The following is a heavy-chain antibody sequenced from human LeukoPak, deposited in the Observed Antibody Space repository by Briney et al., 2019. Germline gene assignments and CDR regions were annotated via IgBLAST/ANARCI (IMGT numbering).Heavy chain of an antibody. V-gene: IGHV3-23*01. CDR3: AKDGLGRVEYSSSPSDY. Sequence: GGSLRLSRAASGFTFSSYAMSWVRQAPGKGLERVSAISGSGGSTYYADSVKGRFTISRDNSKNTLYLQMNSLRAEDTAVYYCAKDGLGRVEYSSSPSDYWGQGTLVTVSS. J-gene: IGHJ4*02. CDR1: GFTFSSYA. D-gene: IGHD6-6*01. CDR2: ISGSGGST.